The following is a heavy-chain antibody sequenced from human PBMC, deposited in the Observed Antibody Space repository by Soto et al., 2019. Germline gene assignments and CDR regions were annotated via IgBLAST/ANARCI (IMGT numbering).Heavy chain of an antibody. CDR2: IRRHTSVT. Sequence: GGSLRLSCAAFGLTLSTSSMNWVRQAPGRGLEWISYIRRHTSVTDYADSVKGRFTISRDNSKNPLYLQMNSLRAEDTAVYYCARVGSGYSRDYYGMDVWGQGTTVTVSS. V-gene: IGHV3-48*01. J-gene: IGHJ6*02. CDR1: GLTLSTSS. CDR3: ARVGSGYSRDYYGMDV. D-gene: IGHD5-12*01.